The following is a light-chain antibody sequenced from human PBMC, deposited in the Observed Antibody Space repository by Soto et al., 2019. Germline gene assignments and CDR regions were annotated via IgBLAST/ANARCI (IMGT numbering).Light chain of an antibody. Sequence: EMVMTQSSATLSVSPGERATLSCRAGQSVSSNLAWYQQKPGQAPRLLIYGASTRATGIPARFSGSGSGTEFTLTISSLQSEDFAVYYCQQYNNWPPWTFGQGTKVDIK. CDR3: QQYNNWPPWT. J-gene: IGKJ1*01. CDR2: GAS. CDR1: QSVSSN. V-gene: IGKV3-15*01.